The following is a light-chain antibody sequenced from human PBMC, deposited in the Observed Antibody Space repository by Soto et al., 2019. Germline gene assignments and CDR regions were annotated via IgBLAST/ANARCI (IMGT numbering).Light chain of an antibody. J-gene: IGKJ1*01. CDR1: QSLAYSDGNIY. Sequence: DLVLTQTPLSSPVTLGQPASISCKSSQSLAYSDGNIYLNWLHQRPGQPPRLLIYKTSNRFSGVXDQXSGTGAGTDFTLKISKVEAEDVGVYYCVEASLLPHAFGQGTKLEIK. CDR3: VEASLLPHA. CDR2: KTS. V-gene: IGKV2-24*01.